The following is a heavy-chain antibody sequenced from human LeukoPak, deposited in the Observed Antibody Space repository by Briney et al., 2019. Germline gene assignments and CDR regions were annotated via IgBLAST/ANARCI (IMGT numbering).Heavy chain of an antibody. CDR2: INHSGST. Sequence: NPSETLSLTCAVYGGSFSGYYWSWIRQPPAKGLEWIGEINHSGSTNYNPSLKSRVTISVDTSKNQFSLKLSSVTAADTAVYYCARFPQTLQFGEALTNDWGQGTLVTVSS. CDR3: ARFPQTLQFGEALTND. D-gene: IGHD3-10*01. J-gene: IGHJ4*02. V-gene: IGHV4-34*01. CDR1: GGSFSGYY.